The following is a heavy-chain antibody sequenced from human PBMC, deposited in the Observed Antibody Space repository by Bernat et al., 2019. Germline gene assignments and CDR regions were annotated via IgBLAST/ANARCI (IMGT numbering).Heavy chain of an antibody. J-gene: IGHJ1*01. CDR1: GYTFTSYD. D-gene: IGHD1-1*01. V-gene: IGHV1-8*01. Sequence: QVQLVQSGAEVKKPGASVKVSCKASGYTFTSYDVNWVRPVTGQGLEWMGWMNPNSGNTAYAQKFRGRVTMTRNTSMSTAYMELSGLRSEDTAVYYCAGGRSHWPQHWGQGTLVTVSS. CDR3: AGGRSHWPQH. CDR2: MNPNSGNT.